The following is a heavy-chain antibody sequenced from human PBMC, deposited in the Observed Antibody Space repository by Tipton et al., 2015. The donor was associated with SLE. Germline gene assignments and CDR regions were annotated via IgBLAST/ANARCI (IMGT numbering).Heavy chain of an antibody. J-gene: IGHJ6*02. V-gene: IGHV3-15*01. CDR2: IKSKTDGGTT. CDR1: GFTFSNAW. CDR3: TTAHVSSGYYYYYGMDV. Sequence: SLRLSCAASGFTFSNAWMSWVRQAPGKGLEWVGRIKSKTDGGTTDYAAPVKGRFTISRDDSKNTLYLQMNSLKTEDTAVYYCTTAHVSSGYYYYYGMDVWGQGTTVTVSS. D-gene: IGHD3-22*01.